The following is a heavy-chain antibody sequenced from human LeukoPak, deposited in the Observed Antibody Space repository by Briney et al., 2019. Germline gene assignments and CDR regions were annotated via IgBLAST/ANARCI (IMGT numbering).Heavy chain of an antibody. CDR1: GFTFSSYS. CDR2: ISSSGSTI. J-gene: IGHJ4*02. CDR3: ARARTLATHYFDY. D-gene: IGHD1-14*01. V-gene: IGHV3-48*04. Sequence: GSLRLSCAASGFTFSSYSMNWVRQAPGKGLEWVSYISSSGSTIYYADSVKGRFTISRDNVKNSLYLQMNSLRAEDTAVYYCARARTLATHYFDYWGQGTLVTVSS.